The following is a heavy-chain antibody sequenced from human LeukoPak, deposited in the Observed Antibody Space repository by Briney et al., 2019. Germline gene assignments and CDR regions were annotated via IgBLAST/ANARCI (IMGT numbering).Heavy chain of an antibody. CDR2: ISAYNGNT. CDR3: ARELYYYDSSGSYGDY. D-gene: IGHD3-22*01. Sequence: ASVKVSCMASGYTFTSYGISWVRQAPGQGLEWMGWISAYNGNTNYAQKLQGRVTMTTDTSTSTAYMELRSLRSDDTAVYYCARELYYYDSSGSYGDYWGQGTLVTVSS. V-gene: IGHV1-18*01. J-gene: IGHJ4*02. CDR1: GYTFTSYG.